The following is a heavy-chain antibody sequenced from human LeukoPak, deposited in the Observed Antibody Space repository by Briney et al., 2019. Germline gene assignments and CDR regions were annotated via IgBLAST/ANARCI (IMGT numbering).Heavy chain of an antibody. V-gene: IGHV3-30*03. CDR1: GFTFSSYG. D-gene: IGHD2-2*01. CDR2: ISYDGSNK. Sequence: PGRSLRLSCAASGFTFSSYGMHWVRQAPGKGLEWVAVISYDGSNKYYADSVKGRFTISRDNSKNTLYLQMNSLRAEDTAVYYCARGLARGVVVPAALDYWYYMDVWVKGPRSPSP. J-gene: IGHJ6*03. CDR3: ARGLARGVVVPAALDYWYYMDV.